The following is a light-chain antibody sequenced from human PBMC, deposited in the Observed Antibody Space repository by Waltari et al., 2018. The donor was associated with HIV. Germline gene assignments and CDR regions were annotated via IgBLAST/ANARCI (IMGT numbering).Light chain of an antibody. CDR3: SSYTDTTTLGVV. CDR2: EVR. V-gene: IGLV2-14*01. Sequence: QSALTQPASVSGSPGQSITISCTGTASDVGGYNYVSWYQQRPGAAPKLLIYEVRNRPSGISSRFSGSKSGNTASLTISGLQAEDEADYYCSSYTDTTTLGVVFGGGTKLTVL. CDR1: ASDVGGYNY. J-gene: IGLJ2*01.